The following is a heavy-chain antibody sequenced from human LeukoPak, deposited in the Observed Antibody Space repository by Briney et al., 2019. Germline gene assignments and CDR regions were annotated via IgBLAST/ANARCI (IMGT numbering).Heavy chain of an antibody. CDR2: IYTSGST. J-gene: IGHJ5*02. CDR3: AGLNRGTPFDP. Sequence: SETLSLTCTVSGGSISSYYWSWIRQPPGKGLGWIGYIYTSGSTNYNPSLKSRVTISVDTSKNQFSLKLSSVTAADTAVYYCAGLNRGTPFDPWGQGTLVTVSS. CDR1: GGSISSYY. V-gene: IGHV4-4*09. D-gene: IGHD1-14*01.